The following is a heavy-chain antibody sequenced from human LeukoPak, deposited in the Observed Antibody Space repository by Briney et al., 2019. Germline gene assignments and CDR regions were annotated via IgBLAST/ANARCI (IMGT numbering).Heavy chain of an antibody. D-gene: IGHD3-10*02. Sequence: PGGSLRLSCAASGFTFSYYGMHWVRQAPGKGLEWVAFIRYDGNDKFYRNSVKGRFTISRDTSRNTLYLQMNSLRAEDTAVYYCAELGITMIGGVWGKGTTVTISS. J-gene: IGHJ6*04. CDR2: IRYDGNDK. CDR3: AELGITMIGGV. CDR1: GFTFSYYG. V-gene: IGHV3-30*02.